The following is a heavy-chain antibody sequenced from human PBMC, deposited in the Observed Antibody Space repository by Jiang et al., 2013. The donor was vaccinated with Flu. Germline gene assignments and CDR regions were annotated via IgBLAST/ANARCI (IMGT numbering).Heavy chain of an antibody. CDR3: ARGSRITVVRGVINWFDP. CDR1: GGSFSGYY. J-gene: IGHJ5*02. Sequence: GLVKPSETLSLTCAVYGGSFSGYYWSWIRQPPGKGLEWIGEINHSGSTNYNPSLKSRVTISVDTSKNQFSLKLSSVTAADTAVYYCARGSRITVVRGVINWFDPWGQGTLVTVSS. CDR2: INHSGST. V-gene: IGHV4-34*01. D-gene: IGHD3-10*01.